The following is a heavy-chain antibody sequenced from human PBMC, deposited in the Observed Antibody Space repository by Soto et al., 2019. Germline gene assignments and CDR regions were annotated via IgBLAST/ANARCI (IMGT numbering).Heavy chain of an antibody. J-gene: IGHJ4*02. Sequence: QVQLVESGGGVVQPGKSLRLSCAASGFLFSAYGMHWVRQAPGKGLEWLALIYYDGNTKYYADSVKGRFTISRDNSQNTLFLQMSSLRADDTGVYYGASVGGTVTSDFWGQGTLVTVSS. CDR2: IYYDGNTK. D-gene: IGHD4-17*01. V-gene: IGHV3-33*03. CDR3: ASVGGTVTSDF. CDR1: GFLFSAYG.